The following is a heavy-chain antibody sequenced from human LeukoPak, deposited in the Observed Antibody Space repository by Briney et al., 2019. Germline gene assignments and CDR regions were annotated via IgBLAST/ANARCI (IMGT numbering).Heavy chain of an antibody. Sequence: GVSLRLSCAASGFPFSTHSLNWVRQAPGKGLEWVSSISAGGDFVYYGDSVKGRFTMSRDNAKNPLHLQMDSLTAEDTAVYYCVRDKYDRSNSAYFDSWGHGTLVTVSS. CDR3: VRDKYDRSNSAYFDS. J-gene: IGHJ4*01. CDR2: ISAGGDFV. D-gene: IGHD3-22*01. V-gene: IGHV3-21*01. CDR1: GFPFSTHS.